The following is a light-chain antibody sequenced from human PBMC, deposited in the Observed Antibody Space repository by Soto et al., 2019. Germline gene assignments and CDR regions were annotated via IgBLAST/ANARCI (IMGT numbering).Light chain of an antibody. J-gene: IGLJ3*02. CDR3: CSFAGSSTLWV. Sequence: QSVLTQPASVSGSPGQSITISCSGTTSDVGGYDVVSWYQQHPGKAPKLMIFEVNQRPSGVYDRFSGSKSGNTASLTISGLQAGDEADYYGCSFAGSSTLWVFGGGTKLTVL. CDR2: EVN. CDR1: TSDVGGYDV. V-gene: IGLV2-23*02.